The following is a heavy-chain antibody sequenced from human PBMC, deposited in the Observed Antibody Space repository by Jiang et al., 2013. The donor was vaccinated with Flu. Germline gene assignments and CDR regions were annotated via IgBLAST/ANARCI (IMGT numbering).Heavy chain of an antibody. J-gene: IGHJ4*02. V-gene: IGHV3-21*01. CDR3: ARAGAAGGYCNGGTCYADN. Sequence: KGLEWVSSISSRNTYIYYADSVKGRFTISRDNAKNSLYLQMNSLRAEDTAVYYCARAGAAGGYCNGGTCYADNWGQGTLVTVSS. D-gene: IGHD2-15*01. CDR2: ISSRNTYI.